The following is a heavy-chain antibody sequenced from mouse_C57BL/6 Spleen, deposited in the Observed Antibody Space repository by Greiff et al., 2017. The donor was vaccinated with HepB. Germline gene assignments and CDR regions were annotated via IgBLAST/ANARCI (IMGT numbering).Heavy chain of an antibody. J-gene: IGHJ4*01. V-gene: IGHV1-59*01. CDR2: IDPSDSYT. D-gene: IGHD2-3*01. CDR3: ARSRDGGYYDYAMDY. CDR1: GYTFTSYW. Sequence: QVQLQQPGAELVRPGTSVKLSCKASGYTFTSYWMHWVKQRPGQGLEWIGVIDPSDSYTNYNQKFKGKATLTVDTSSSTAYMQLSSLTSEDSAVYYCARSRDGGYYDYAMDYLGQGTSVAVSS.